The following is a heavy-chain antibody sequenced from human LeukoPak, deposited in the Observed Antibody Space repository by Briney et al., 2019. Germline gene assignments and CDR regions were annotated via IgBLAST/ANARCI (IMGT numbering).Heavy chain of an antibody. Sequence: GGSLRLSCAASGFTFSSYWMHWVRQAPGKRLVWVSLINSDGSSRSYADSVKGRFTISRDNAKNTLYLQMNSLRAEDTAVYYCASIVVALTDIDYWGQGTLVTVSS. D-gene: IGHD3-22*01. J-gene: IGHJ4*02. V-gene: IGHV3-74*01. CDR1: GFTFSSYW. CDR2: INSDGSSR. CDR3: ASIVVALTDIDY.